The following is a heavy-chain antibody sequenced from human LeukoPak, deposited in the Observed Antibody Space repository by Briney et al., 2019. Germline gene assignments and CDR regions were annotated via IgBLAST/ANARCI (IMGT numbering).Heavy chain of an antibody. CDR3: AREARESQGAFDI. J-gene: IGHJ3*02. Sequence: ASVKVSCKASGYTLITYGISWVRQAPGQGLEWMGWINSYNGNTNYAQKLQGRVTMTTDTSTSTAYMELRSLRSDDTAVYYCAREARESQGAFDIWGQGTVVTVSS. CDR2: INSYNGNT. CDR1: GYTLITYG. V-gene: IGHV1-18*01.